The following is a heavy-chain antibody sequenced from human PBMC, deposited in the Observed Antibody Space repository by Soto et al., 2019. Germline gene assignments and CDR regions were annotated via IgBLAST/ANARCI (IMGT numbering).Heavy chain of an antibody. V-gene: IGHV3-23*01. J-gene: IGHJ4*02. CDR1: GFTFSSYA. D-gene: IGHD5-18*01. CDR3: AKEGRRGYSFGVDYFDY. Sequence: RGSLRLSCAASGFTFSSYAMSWVRQAPGKGLEWVSAISGSGGSTYYAGSVKGRFTISRDNSKNTLYLQMNSLRAEDTAVYYCAKEGRRGYSFGVDYFDYWGQGTLVTVSS. CDR2: ISGSGGST.